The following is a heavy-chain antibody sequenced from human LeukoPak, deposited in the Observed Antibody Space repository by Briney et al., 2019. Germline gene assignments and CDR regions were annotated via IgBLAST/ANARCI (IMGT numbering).Heavy chain of an antibody. CDR1: GYSISSGYF. CDR2: IYYSGST. V-gene: IGHV4-38-2*01. D-gene: IGHD2-2*01. CDR3: ARLPDCGSINCYSPYYFDY. J-gene: IGHJ4*02. Sequence: SETLSLTCAVSGYSISSGYFWGWIRQPPGKGLEWIGSIYYSGSTYYNPSLKSRVTISVDTSKSQFSLKLSSVTAADTAVYYCARLPDCGSINCYSPYYFDYWGQGTLVTVSS.